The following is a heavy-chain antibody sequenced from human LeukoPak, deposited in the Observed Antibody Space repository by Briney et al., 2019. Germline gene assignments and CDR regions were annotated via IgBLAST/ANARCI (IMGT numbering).Heavy chain of an antibody. Sequence: SVKVSCKASGRGFTGLAVTWLRHVPGQGFEWMGRIIPIIDATHYGQKFQDRVTITADESTSTAYMELHSLRSEDTAVYFCASSLLRMADLLPSHFDYWGQGTLVTVSS. J-gene: IGHJ4*02. D-gene: IGHD3-10*01. CDR2: IIPIIDAT. CDR1: GRGFTGLA. CDR3: ASSLLRMADLLPSHFDY. V-gene: IGHV1-69*11.